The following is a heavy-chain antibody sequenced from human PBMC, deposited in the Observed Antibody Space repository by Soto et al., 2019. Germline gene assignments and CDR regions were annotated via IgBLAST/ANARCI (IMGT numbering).Heavy chain of an antibody. CDR3: TIGGTRWLQSPVDY. Sequence: QVQVEQSGAEVKIPGASVKVSCKVSGHTLTELSMHWVRQAPGKGLEWMGGFDPEDGERIYAQKFQGRVTMTEVTSTDTGYMALTSLRSDATAAYYCTIGGTRWLQSPVDYWGQGTLVTVSS. CDR2: FDPEDGER. V-gene: IGHV1-24*01. D-gene: IGHD1-1*01. CDR1: GHTLTELS. J-gene: IGHJ4*01.